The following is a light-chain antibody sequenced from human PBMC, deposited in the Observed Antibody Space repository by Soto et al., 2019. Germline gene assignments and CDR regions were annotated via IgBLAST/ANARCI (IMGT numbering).Light chain of an antibody. CDR3: CSYAGSSTSV. V-gene: IGLV2-23*01. J-gene: IGLJ1*01. Sequence: QSVLTQPASVSGSPGQSITISCTGTSSDVGSYNLVSWYQQHPGKAPKLMIYEGSKRPSGVSNRFSGSKSGNTASLTISGLQAEDEADYYCCSYAGSSTSVFGTGTKVTV. CDR2: EGS. CDR1: SSDVGSYNL.